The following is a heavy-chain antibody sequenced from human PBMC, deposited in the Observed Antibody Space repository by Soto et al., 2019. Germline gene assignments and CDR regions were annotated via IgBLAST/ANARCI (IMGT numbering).Heavy chain of an antibody. CDR3: ARTIYYYDSSGYYYVGAFDI. CDR1: GFSLSTSGMR. Sequence: SGPTLVNPTPPLTLTCTFSGFSLSTSGMRVSWIRQPPGKALEWLARIDWDDDKFYSTSLKTRLTISKDTSKSQVVLTMTNMDPVDTATYYCARTIYYYDSSGYYYVGAFDIWGQGTMVTVSS. CDR2: IDWDDDK. V-gene: IGHV2-70*04. J-gene: IGHJ3*02. D-gene: IGHD3-22*01.